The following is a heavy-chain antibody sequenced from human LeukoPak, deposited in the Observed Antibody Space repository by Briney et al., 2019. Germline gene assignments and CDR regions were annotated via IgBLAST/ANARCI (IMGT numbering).Heavy chain of an antibody. Sequence: GGSLRLSCAASGFTFSSYAMSWVRQAPGKGLEWVSAISGSGGSTYYADSVKGRFTISRDNSRNTLYLQMNSLKTEDTAVYYCTSDKGYLDHWGQGTLVTVSS. CDR2: ISGSGGST. CDR1: GFTFSSYA. J-gene: IGHJ4*02. CDR3: TSDKGYLDH. V-gene: IGHV3-23*01.